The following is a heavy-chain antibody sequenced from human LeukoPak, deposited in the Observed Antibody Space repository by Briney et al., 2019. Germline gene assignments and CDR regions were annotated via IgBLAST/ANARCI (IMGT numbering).Heavy chain of an antibody. CDR3: ARTDLNGYSSSWYFDY. Sequence: SETLSLTCTVSGGSISSGGYYWSWIRQHPGKGLEWIGYIYYSGSTYYNPSLKSRVTISVDTSKNQFSLKLSSVTAADTAVYYCARTDLNGYSSSWYFDYWGQGTLVTVSS. CDR2: IYYSGST. V-gene: IGHV4-31*03. J-gene: IGHJ4*02. D-gene: IGHD6-13*01. CDR1: GGSISSGGYY.